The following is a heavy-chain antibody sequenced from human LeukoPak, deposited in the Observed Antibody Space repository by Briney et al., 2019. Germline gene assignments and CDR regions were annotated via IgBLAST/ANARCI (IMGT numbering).Heavy chain of an antibody. Sequence: GGSLRLSCTASGFTFCDYAMSWFRQAPGKGLEWVSYISSSGSTIYYADSVKGRFTISRDNAKNSLYLQMNSLRAEDTAVYYCARDGSSGSDYYYYYMDVWGKGTTVTISS. V-gene: IGHV3-11*01. CDR3: ARDGSSGSDYYYYYMDV. CDR2: ISSSGSTI. J-gene: IGHJ6*03. CDR1: GFTFCDYA. D-gene: IGHD6-19*01.